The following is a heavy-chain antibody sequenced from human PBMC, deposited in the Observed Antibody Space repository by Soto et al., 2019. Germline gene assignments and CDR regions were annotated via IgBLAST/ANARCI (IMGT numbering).Heavy chain of an antibody. CDR3: AMTFRGYGRKYLAS. J-gene: IGHJ4*02. V-gene: IGHV6-1*01. D-gene: IGHD3-16*01. CDR2: TYYRSKWFN. Sequence: SHTLLRTCAISGDRVSSNSAAWNWIRQSPSRGLEWLGRTYYRSKWFNDHAISVKSRIAINPDTSKNHFSLQLNSVTPDDTAGSYLAMTFRGYGRKYLASRGQRARVTVSA. CDR1: GDRVSSNSAA.